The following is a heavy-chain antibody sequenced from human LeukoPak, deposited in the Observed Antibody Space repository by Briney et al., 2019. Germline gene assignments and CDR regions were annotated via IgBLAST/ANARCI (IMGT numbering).Heavy chain of an antibody. V-gene: IGHV4-34*01. CDR2: INHSGST. CDR1: GGSLSGYY. D-gene: IGHD2-15*01. J-gene: IGHJ5*02. Sequence: PSETLSLTCAVYGGSLSGYYWSWIRQPPGKGLEWIGEINHSGSTNYNPSLKSRVTISVDTSKNQFSLKLSSVTAADTAVYYCARGPPEYCSGGSCYDGWFDPWGQGTLVTVSS. CDR3: ARGPPEYCSGGSCYDGWFDP.